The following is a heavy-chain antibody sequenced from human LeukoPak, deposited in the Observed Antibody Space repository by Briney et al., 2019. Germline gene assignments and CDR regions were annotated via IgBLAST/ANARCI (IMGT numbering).Heavy chain of an antibody. CDR1: GFTFSSYE. D-gene: IGHD5-12*01. CDR2: ISSSGSTI. V-gene: IGHV3-48*03. J-gene: IGHJ4*02. Sequence: GGSLRPSCAASGFTFSSYEMNWVRQAPGKGLEWVSYISSSGSTIYYADSVKGRFTISRDNAKNSLYLQMNSLRAEDTAVYYCARQIYLGKIIVATTNYFDYWGQGTLVTVSS. CDR3: ARQIYLGKIIVATTNYFDY.